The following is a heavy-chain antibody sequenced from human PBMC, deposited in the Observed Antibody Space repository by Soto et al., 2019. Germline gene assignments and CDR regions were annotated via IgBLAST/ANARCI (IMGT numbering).Heavy chain of an antibody. CDR2: TYYRSKWYN. CDR1: GDSVSSNSAA. CDR3: ARDLSGSQPPFKDYYGMDV. D-gene: IGHD1-26*01. V-gene: IGHV6-1*01. J-gene: IGHJ6*02. Sequence: PSQTLSLTCAISGDSVSSNSAAWNWIRQSPSRGLEWLGRTYYRSKWYNDYAVSVKSRITINPDTSKTQFSLQLNSVTPEDTAVYYCARDLSGSQPPFKDYYGMDVWGQGTTVTVSS.